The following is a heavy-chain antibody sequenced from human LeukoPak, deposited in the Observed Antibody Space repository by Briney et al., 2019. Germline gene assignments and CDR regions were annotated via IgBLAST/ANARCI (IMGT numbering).Heavy chain of an antibody. CDR1: GYSISSGYY. V-gene: IGHV4-38-2*02. D-gene: IGHD3-9*01. CDR2: IYHSGST. J-gene: IGHJ6*03. CDR3: ARGNGILTGYSPFPMDV. Sequence: SETLSLTCTVSGYSISSGYYWGWIRQPPGKGLEWIGSIYHSGSTYYNPSLKSRVTISVDTSKNQFSLKLSSVTAADTAVYYCARGNGILTGYSPFPMDVWGKGTTVTISS.